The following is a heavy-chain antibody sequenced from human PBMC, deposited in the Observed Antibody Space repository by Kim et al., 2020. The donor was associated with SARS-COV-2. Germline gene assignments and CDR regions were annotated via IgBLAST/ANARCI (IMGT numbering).Heavy chain of an antibody. CDR2: ISAYNGNT. J-gene: IGHJ4*02. CDR3: ARDLRIAITMVRGVIGQLDY. D-gene: IGHD3-10*01. CDR1: GYTFTSYG. Sequence: ASVKVSCKASGYTFTSYGISWVRQAPGQGLEWMGWISAYNGNTNYAQKLQGRVTMTTDTSTSTAYMELRSLRSDDTAVYYCARDLRIAITMVRGVIGQLDYWGQRTLVTVSS. V-gene: IGHV1-18*01.